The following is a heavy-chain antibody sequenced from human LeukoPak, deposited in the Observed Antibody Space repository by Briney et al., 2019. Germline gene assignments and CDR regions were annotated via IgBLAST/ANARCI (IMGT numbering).Heavy chain of an antibody. V-gene: IGHV3-48*03. Sequence: GGSLRLSCAASGFTFSSYEINWVSQAPGKGLEWVSYISSSGNTIYYADSVKGRFTISRDNAKNSLYLQMNSLRAEDTAVYYCVRGLGGTGDYWGQGTLVTVSS. J-gene: IGHJ4*02. CDR2: ISSSGNTI. CDR1: GFTFSSYE. D-gene: IGHD3-10*01. CDR3: VRGLGGTGDY.